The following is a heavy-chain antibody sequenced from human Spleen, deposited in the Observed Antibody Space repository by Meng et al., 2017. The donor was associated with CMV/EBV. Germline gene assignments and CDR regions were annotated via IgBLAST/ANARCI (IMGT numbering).Heavy chain of an antibody. V-gene: IGHV3-30*02. CDR3: AKESPPVAAKNPVDY. D-gene: IGHD6-19*01. Sequence: GESLKISCAASGFTFSSYGMHWVRQAPGKGLEWVAFIRYDGSNKYYADSVKGRFTISRDNSKNTLYLQMNSLRAEDTAVYYCAKESPPVAAKNPVDYWGQGTLVTVSS. CDR2: IRYDGSNK. J-gene: IGHJ4*02. CDR1: GFTFSSYG.